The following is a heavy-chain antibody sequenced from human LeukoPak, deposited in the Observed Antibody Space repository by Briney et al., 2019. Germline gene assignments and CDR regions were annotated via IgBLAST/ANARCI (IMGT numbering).Heavy chain of an antibody. D-gene: IGHD3-16*01. CDR2: ISYDGSNK. CDR1: GFTFSSYG. J-gene: IGHJ4*02. V-gene: IGHV3-30*18. Sequence: GRSLRLSCAASGFTFSSYGMHWVRQAPGKGLEWVAVISYDGSNKYYADSVKGRFTISRDNSKNTLYLQMNSLRAEDTAVYYCAKDGGKGIDYRGQGTLVTVSS. CDR3: AKDGGKGIDY.